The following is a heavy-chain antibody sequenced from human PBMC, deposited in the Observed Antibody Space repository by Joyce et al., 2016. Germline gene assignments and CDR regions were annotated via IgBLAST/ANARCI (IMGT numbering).Heavy chain of an antibody. V-gene: IGHV3-74*03. CDR2: INREGSST. CDR1: GFTFSSDW. J-gene: IGHJ4*02. D-gene: IGHD4-23*01. Sequence: EVQLVESGGGLVQPGGSLRLSCAASGFTFSSDWMYWVRKAPGKGVVWVSRINREGSSTTYADSVKGRFTISRDNAKNTLYLQMNSLRAEDTAVYYCARLRRWSGPSDCWGQGTLVTVSS. CDR3: ARLRRWSGPSDC.